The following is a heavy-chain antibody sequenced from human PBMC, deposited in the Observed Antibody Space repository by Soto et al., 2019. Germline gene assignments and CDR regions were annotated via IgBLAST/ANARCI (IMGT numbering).Heavy chain of an antibody. CDR1: GYSFSSYA. V-gene: IGHV1-3*01. CDR3: ARGVSTVTPNWFDH. J-gene: IGHJ5*02. CDR2: INAGNGNT. Sequence: XSVKVSCNASGYSFSSYAMNWVRQAPGQRLEWMGWINAGNGNTKYSQKFQGRVTISRDTSASTAYMELSSLRSEDTAVYYCARGVSTVTPNWFDHWGQGTLVTVSS. D-gene: IGHD4-17*01.